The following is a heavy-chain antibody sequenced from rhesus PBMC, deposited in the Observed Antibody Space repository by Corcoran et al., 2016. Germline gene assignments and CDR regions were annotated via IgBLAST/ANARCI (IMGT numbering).Heavy chain of an antibody. V-gene: IGHV4-165*01. J-gene: IGHJ4*01. CDR1: GGSLSGSY. CDR2: ISGNGGNT. Sequence: QVQLQASGTGLVQPSETLSLICSVSGGSLSGSYLGWLRPPPGKGLEWIGYISGNGGNTDYNPSLKSRVIISIDPSKNQFSLKLTAVTSADTALYYCAGRSGYCPFEDWGQGVLVTVSS. D-gene: IGHD3-28*01. CDR3: AGRSGYCPFED.